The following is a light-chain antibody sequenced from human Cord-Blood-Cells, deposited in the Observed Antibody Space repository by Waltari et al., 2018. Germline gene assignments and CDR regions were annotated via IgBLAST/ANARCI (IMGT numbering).Light chain of an antibody. J-gene: IGLJ2*01. CDR2: DVS. CDR1: SSDVGGYNY. CDR3: SSYTSSSTLVV. V-gene: IGLV2-14*01. Sequence: QSALTQPASVSGSPGPSITISCTGTSSDVGGYNYVSWYQLHPGKAPKLMIYDVSNRPSGVSKRFSGSKSGNTASLTISGLQAEDEADYYCSSYTSSSTLVVFGGGTKLTVL.